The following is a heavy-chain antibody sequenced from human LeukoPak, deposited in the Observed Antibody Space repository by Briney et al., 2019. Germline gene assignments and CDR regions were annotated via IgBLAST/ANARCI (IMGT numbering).Heavy chain of an antibody. D-gene: IGHD3-22*01. CDR3: AFYYYDSSGYANDAFDI. J-gene: IGHJ3*02. CDR1: GNTFTGYY. CDR2: INPNSGGT. Sequence: ASVKVSCKASGNTFTGYYMHWVRQAPGQGLEWMGWINPNSGGTNYAQKFQGRVTMTRDTSISTAYMELSRLRSDDTAVYYCAFYYYDSSGYANDAFDIWGQGTMVTVSS. V-gene: IGHV1-2*02.